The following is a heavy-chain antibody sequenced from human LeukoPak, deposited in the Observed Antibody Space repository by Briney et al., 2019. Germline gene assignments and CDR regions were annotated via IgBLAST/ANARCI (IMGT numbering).Heavy chain of an antibody. Sequence: PTETLSLTCTVSGASISTHTYYWRCIRQPPGKGLEWIGSIYYNGNTYYNPSLKSRVTISVDTSNNQFSLKLRSVTAADTAVYYCARSYCAGDCYTEYFQHWGQGTLVTVSS. CDR3: ARSYCAGDCYTEYFQH. J-gene: IGHJ1*01. CDR2: IYYNGNT. CDR1: GASISTHTYY. D-gene: IGHD2-21*02. V-gene: IGHV4-39*01.